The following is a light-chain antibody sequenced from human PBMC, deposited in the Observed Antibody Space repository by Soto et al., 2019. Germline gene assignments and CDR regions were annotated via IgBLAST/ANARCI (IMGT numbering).Light chain of an antibody. Sequence: DIQMTQSPSTLSASVGDRVTITCRAGQSISDSLAWYQQKPGKAPKLLIYEASTLKSGVPSRFSGSRSGTEYTLTISSLQPDDFANYDCQQYNGYWTFGQGTKVEIK. CDR2: EAS. J-gene: IGKJ1*01. CDR1: QSISDS. V-gene: IGKV1-5*03. CDR3: QQYNGYWT.